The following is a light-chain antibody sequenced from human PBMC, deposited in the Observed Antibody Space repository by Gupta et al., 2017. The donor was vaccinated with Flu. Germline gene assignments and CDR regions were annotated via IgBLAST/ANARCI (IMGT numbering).Light chain of an antibody. CDR1: SNDVGGSNR. Sequence: QSAPTQPRSVSGSPGQSVTISCTGSSNDVGGSNRVSWYQQLPGKAPKLILYDVTERPSGVPDRFSGSKSGNTASLTISGLQADDEADYYCSSHAGRVTWVFGTGTTVTVL. J-gene: IGLJ1*01. CDR2: DVT. CDR3: SSHAGRVTWV. V-gene: IGLV2-11*01.